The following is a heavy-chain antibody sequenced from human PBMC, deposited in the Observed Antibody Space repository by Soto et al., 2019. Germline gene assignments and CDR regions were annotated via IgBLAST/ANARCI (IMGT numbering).Heavy chain of an antibody. V-gene: IGHV4-34*01. CDR3: GRGIMVRGVILAY. D-gene: IGHD3-10*01. CDR1: GGSFSGYY. J-gene: IGHJ4*02. CDR2: INHSGST. Sequence: QVQLQQWGAGLLKPSETLSRTCAVYGGSFSGYYWSWIRQPPGKGLEWIGEINHSGSTNYNPSLKSRVTISVDTSKNQFSLKLSSVTATDTAVYYCGRGIMVRGVILAYWGQGTLVTVSS.